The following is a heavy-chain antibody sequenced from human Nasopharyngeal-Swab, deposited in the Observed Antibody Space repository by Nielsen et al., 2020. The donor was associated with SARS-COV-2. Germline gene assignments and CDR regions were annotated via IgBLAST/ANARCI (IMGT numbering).Heavy chain of an antibody. V-gene: IGHV3-23*03. Sequence: GGSLRLSCAASGFTFSSYAMSWVRQALGKGLEWVSVIYSGGSSTYYADSVKGRFTISRDNSKNTLYLQMNSLRAEDTAVYYCAKDGTLLGYYYYGMDVWGQGTTVTVSS. D-gene: IGHD2-8*02. CDR1: GFTFSSYA. CDR2: IYSGGSST. CDR3: AKDGTLLGYYYYGMDV. J-gene: IGHJ6*02.